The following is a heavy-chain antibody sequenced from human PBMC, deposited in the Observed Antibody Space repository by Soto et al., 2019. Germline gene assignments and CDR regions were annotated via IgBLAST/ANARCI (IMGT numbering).Heavy chain of an antibody. V-gene: IGHV1-69*13. CDR3: ATVLGGLPRAFDI. J-gene: IGHJ3*02. CDR1: GGTFTSYA. CDR2: IIPIFGAA. D-gene: IGHD3-3*01. Sequence: SVKVSCKASGGTFTSYAFIWVRQAPGQGLEWMGGIIPIFGAANYAQKFQGRVTITADASTTTAYMELSSLRSEDTAVYYCATVLGGLPRAFDIWGQGTMVTV.